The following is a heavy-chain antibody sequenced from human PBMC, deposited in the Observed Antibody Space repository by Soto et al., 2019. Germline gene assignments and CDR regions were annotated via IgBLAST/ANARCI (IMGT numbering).Heavy chain of an antibody. CDR2: IYYSGST. CDR1: YGSISNNNYY. J-gene: IGHJ4*02. CDR3: ARVATTVTFDY. V-gene: IGHV4-31*03. Sequence: QVQLQESGPGLVKPSQTLSLTCTVSYGSISNNNYYWSWIRQHPGRGLEWIGHIYYSGSTYYNPSLESRVTMSVDTSYNQFSLKLSSVTAADTAVYCCARVATTVTFDYWGQGTLVTVSS. D-gene: IGHD4-17*01.